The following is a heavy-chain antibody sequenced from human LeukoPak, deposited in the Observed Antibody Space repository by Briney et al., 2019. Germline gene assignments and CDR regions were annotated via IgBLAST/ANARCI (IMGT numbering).Heavy chain of an antibody. V-gene: IGHV4-39*01. CDR1: GGSISSYY. CDR2: IYYSGST. D-gene: IGHD3-22*01. J-gene: IGHJ4*02. Sequence: SETLSLTCTVSGGSISSYYWGWIRQPPGKGLERIGSIYYSGSTYYNPSLKSRVTISVDTSKNQFSLKLSSVTVADTAVYYCARRGSSGYYYQTPSYYFDYWGQGTLVTVSS. CDR3: ARRGSSGYYYQTPSYYFDY.